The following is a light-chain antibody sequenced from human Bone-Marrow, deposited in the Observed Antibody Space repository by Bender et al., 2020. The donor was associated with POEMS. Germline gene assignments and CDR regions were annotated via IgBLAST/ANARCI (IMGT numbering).Light chain of an antibody. J-gene: IGLJ2*01. V-gene: IGLV3-21*02. CDR1: NIAREN. CDR3: QVWASGSEQVV. Sequence: SYELTQPPSVSVAPGQTARITCGGDNIARENVHWYQQKPGQAPVLVVYDDADRPSGIPERFSGSNSGNTATLAISRVEAGDEADYYCQVWASGSEQVVFGGGTKLLVL. CDR2: DDA.